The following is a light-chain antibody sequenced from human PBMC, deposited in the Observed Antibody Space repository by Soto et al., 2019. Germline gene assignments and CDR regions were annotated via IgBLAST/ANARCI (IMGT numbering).Light chain of an antibody. Sequence: QSARTQPASVSGSPGQSITISCTGTSSDVGGYNYVSWYQQHPGKAPKLMIYEVSNRPSGVSNRFSGSKSGNTASLTISGLQAEDEADYYCSSYTSSSPYVFGTGTKLTVL. V-gene: IGLV2-14*01. CDR3: SSYTSSSPYV. CDR2: EVS. J-gene: IGLJ1*01. CDR1: SSDVGGYNY.